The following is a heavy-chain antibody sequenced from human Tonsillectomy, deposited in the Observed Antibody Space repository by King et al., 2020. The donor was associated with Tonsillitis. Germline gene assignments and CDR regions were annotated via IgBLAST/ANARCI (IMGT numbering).Heavy chain of an antibody. V-gene: IGHV3-9*01. J-gene: IGHJ4*02. CDR2: ISWNSGSI. CDR1: GFTFDDYA. D-gene: IGHD3-10*01. Sequence: VQLVESGGGLVQPGRSLRLSCAASGFTFDDYAMHWVRQAPGKGLEWGSGISWNSGSIGYADSVKGRFTISRDNAKNSLYLQMNSLRAEDTALYYCAKAGIWFGELLSKDYFDYWGQGTLVTVSS. CDR3: AKAGIWFGELLSKDYFDY.